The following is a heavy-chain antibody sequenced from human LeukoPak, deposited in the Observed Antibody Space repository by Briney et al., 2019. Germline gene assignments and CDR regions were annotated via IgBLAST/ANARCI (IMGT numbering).Heavy chain of an antibody. CDR3: AREPADYVWGSYRPYFDY. J-gene: IGHJ4*02. V-gene: IGHV1-69*05. CDR1: GGTFSSYA. D-gene: IGHD3-16*02. Sequence: GSSVKVSCKASGGTFSSYAISWVRQAPGQGLEWMGGIIPIFGTANYAQEFQGRVTITTDESTSTAYMELSSLRSEDTAVYYCAREPADYVWGSYRPYFDYWGQGTLVTVSS. CDR2: IIPIFGTA.